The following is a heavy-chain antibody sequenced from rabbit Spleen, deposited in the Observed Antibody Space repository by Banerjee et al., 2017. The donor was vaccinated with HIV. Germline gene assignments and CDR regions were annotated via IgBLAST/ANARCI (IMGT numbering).Heavy chain of an antibody. V-gene: IGHV1S45*01. CDR2: IGAGVTYTT. J-gene: IGHJ6*01. Sequence: QEQLEESGGDLVKPGASLTLTCTASGFSFSGSYYMCWVRQPPGKGPEWIACIGAGVTYTTYYATWAKGRFTISKTSSTTVTLQMTSLTAADTATYFCARDSGTSFSSYGMDLWGPGTLVTVS. CDR3: ARDSGTSFSSYGMDL. CDR1: GFSFSGSYY. D-gene: IGHD8-1*01.